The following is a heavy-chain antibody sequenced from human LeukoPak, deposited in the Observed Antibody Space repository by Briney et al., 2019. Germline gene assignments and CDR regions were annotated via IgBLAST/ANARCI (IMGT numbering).Heavy chain of an antibody. CDR1: GFTFSSYS. V-gene: IGHV3-23*01. D-gene: IGHD6-13*01. Sequence: GRSLRLSCAASGFTFSSYSMSWVRQAPGKGLEWVSGISGSGRTTYYADSVKGRFTISRDDSKSTLYLLMNSLRVEDTAVYYCAKSRVATGTFYFDYWGQGTLVTVSS. CDR2: ISGSGRTT. J-gene: IGHJ4*02. CDR3: AKSRVATGTFYFDY.